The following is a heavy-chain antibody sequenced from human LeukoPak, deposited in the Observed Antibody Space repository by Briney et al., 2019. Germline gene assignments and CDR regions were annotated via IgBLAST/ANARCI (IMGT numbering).Heavy chain of an antibody. J-gene: IGHJ4*02. Sequence: GGSLRLSCAVSGFTFSSYGMHWVRQAPGKGLEWVAVIWYDGSNKYYADSVKGRFTISRDNSKNTLYLQMSSLRAEDTAIYYCAKDLGDSGGYNPFDFWGQGTLVTVSS. D-gene: IGHD3-22*01. CDR2: IWYDGSNK. CDR1: GFTFSSYG. V-gene: IGHV3-33*06. CDR3: AKDLGDSGGYNPFDF.